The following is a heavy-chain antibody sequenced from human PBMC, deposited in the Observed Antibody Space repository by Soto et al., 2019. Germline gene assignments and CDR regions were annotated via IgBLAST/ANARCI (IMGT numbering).Heavy chain of an antibody. CDR1: GFTFSSYA. CDR2: ISGSGHSP. D-gene: IGHD6-13*01. J-gene: IGHJ5*02. CDR3: AKGAAGGTLGADDWFDP. V-gene: IGHV3-23*01. Sequence: EVHLLESGGNLIQPGGSLRLSCAASGFTFSSYAMYWVRQAPGKGLEWVSGISGSGHSPFYIDSVKGRFTISRDNSKNTLYLQMYSLRAEDTALYYCAKGAAGGTLGADDWFDPWGQGTLVTVSS.